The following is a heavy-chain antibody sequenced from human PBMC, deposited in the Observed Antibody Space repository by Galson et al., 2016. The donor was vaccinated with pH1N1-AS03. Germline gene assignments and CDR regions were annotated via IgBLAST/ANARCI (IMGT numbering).Heavy chain of an antibody. J-gene: IGHJ3*01. D-gene: IGHD1-26*01. CDR1: GGTFGSYA. CDR3: ARVWDPLGT. CDR2: IVPIFGTP. V-gene: IGHV1-69*13. Sequence: SVKVSCKAPGGTFGSYAINWVRQAPGQGLEWLGGIVPIFGTPTYAPKFQGRLTISADDSTSTGYMELSGLTFDDTAMYFCARVWDPLGTWGQGTMVTVSS.